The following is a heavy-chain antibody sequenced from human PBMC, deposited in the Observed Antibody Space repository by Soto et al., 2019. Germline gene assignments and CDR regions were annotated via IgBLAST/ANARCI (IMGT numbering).Heavy chain of an antibody. CDR1: GYSFTDYG. J-gene: IGHJ4*02. CDR2: ISAYSGNT. CDR3: ARAATTFGVVTKIDF. V-gene: IGHV1-18*04. D-gene: IGHD3-3*01. Sequence: ASVKVSCKASGYSFTDYGVSWVRQAPGQGLEWMGWISAYSGNTHYAQKFQDRVTMTTDASTTTAYMELRSLTSDDTAVYYCARAATTFGVVTKIDFWGQGALVTVS.